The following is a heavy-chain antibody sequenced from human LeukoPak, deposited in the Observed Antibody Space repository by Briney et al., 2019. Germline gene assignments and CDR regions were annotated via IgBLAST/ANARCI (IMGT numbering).Heavy chain of an antibody. D-gene: IGHD7-27*01. Sequence: GGSLRLSCAASGFTFDDYGMSWVRQAPGKGLEWVSVIYSGGTIFYADSVKGRFTISRDNSKNTVYLEMNSLRAEDTAVYYCARDGENHYYDYWGQGTLVTVST. V-gene: IGHV3-66*01. J-gene: IGHJ4*02. CDR1: GFTFDDYG. CDR3: ARDGENHYYDY. CDR2: IYSGGTI.